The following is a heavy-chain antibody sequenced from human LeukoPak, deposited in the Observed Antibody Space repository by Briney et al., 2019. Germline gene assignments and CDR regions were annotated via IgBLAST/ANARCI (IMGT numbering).Heavy chain of an antibody. Sequence: SVKVSCKASGGTFSSYAISWVRQAPGQGLEWMGGIIPIFGTANYAQKFQGRVTITADKSTSTAYMELSSLRSEDTAVYYCAREGTAMATGYFDYWGQGTLVTVSS. CDR1: GGTFSSYA. CDR2: IIPIFGTA. V-gene: IGHV1-69*06. J-gene: IGHJ4*02. D-gene: IGHD5-18*01. CDR3: AREGTAMATGYFDY.